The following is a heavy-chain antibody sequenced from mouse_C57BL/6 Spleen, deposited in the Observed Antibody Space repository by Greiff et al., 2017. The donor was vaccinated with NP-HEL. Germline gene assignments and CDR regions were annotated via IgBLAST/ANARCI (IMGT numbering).Heavy chain of an antibody. Sequence: QVHVKQPGAELVRPGSSVKLSCKASGYTFTSYWMHWVKQRPIQGLEWIGNIDPSDSETHYNQKFKDKATLTVDKSSSTAYMQLSSLTSEDSAVYYCARKGTYSPWYFDVWGTGTTVTVSS. CDR2: IDPSDSET. V-gene: IGHV1-52*01. CDR1: GYTFTSYW. J-gene: IGHJ1*03. CDR3: ARKGTYSPWYFDV. D-gene: IGHD2-12*01.